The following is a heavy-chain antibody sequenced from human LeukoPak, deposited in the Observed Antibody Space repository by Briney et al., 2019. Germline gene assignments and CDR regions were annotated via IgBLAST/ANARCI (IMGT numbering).Heavy chain of an antibody. V-gene: IGHV3-30-3*01. CDR3: ARDRVGATDYFDY. CDR1: GFTFSSYA. D-gene: IGHD1-26*01. J-gene: IGHJ4*02. CDR2: ISYDGSNK. Sequence: SGGSLRLSCIASGFTFSSYAMHWVRQAPGKGLEWVAVISYDGSNKYYADSVKGRFTISRDNSKNTLYLQMNSLRAEDTAVYYCARDRVGATDYFDYWGQGTLVTVSS.